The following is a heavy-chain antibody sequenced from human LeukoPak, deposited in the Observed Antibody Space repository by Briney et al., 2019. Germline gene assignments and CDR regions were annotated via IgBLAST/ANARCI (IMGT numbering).Heavy chain of an antibody. D-gene: IGHD3-22*01. J-gene: IGHJ4*02. CDR2: ISSSSSTI. Sequence: GGSLRLSCAASGFTFSSYSMNWVRQAPGKGLEWVSYISSSSSTIYYADSVKGRFTISRDNAKNSPHLQMNSLRAEDTAVYYCARDDSSGGFDYWGQGTLVTVSS. V-gene: IGHV3-48*01. CDR3: ARDDSSGGFDY. CDR1: GFTFSSYS.